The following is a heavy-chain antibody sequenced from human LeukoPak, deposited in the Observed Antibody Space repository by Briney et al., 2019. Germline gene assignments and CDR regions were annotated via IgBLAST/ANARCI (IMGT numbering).Heavy chain of an antibody. CDR1: GVSISSYY. D-gene: IGHD3-10*01. CDR2: IYYSGST. CDR3: ARLKGFGELLVDY. Sequence: PSETLSLTCTVSGVSISSYYWSWIRQPPGKGLEWIGYIYYSGSTNYNPSLKSRVTISVDTSKNQFSLKLSSVTAADTAVYYCARLKGFGELLVDYWGQGTLVTVSS. V-gene: IGHV4-59*08. J-gene: IGHJ4*02.